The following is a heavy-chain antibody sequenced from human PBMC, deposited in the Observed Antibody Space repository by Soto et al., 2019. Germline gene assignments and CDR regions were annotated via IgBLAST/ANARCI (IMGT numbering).Heavy chain of an antibody. J-gene: IGHJ4*02. D-gene: IGHD2-15*01. CDR1: GGSISSSSYY. CDR2: IYYSGNT. V-gene: IGHV4-39*02. CDR3: AREGGRYCTGGSCQVDY. Sequence: QLQLQESGPGLVKPSETLSLTCTVSGGSISSSSYYWGWIRQPQGKGLEWIGSIYYSGNTYYTPSLKSRVTISVDTSKNQFSLKLSSVTAADTAVYYCAREGGRYCTGGSCQVDYWGQGTLVTVSS.